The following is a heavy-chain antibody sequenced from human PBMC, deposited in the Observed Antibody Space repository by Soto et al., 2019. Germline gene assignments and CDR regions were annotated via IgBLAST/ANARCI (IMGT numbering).Heavy chain of an antibody. J-gene: IGHJ6*02. CDR3: ARGRGKDTYYDYVWGSYPIYYYYGMDV. CDR2: IIPIFGTA. Sequence: ASVKVSCKASGGTFSSYAISWVRQAPGQGLEWMGGIIPIFGTANYAQKFQGRVTITADESTSTAYMELGSLGSEETAVYYCARGRGKDTYYDYVWGSYPIYYYYGMDVWGQGTTVTVSS. D-gene: IGHD3-16*02. V-gene: IGHV1-69*13. CDR1: GGTFSSYA.